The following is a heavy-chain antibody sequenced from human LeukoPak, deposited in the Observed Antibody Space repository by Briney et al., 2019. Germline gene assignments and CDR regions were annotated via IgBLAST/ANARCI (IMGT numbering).Heavy chain of an antibody. J-gene: IGHJ3*01. V-gene: IGHV4-4*09. CDR1: GVSISPYY. Sequence: SETLSLTCAVSGVSISPYYWAWIRQPPGKGLEWIGYIHTSGSNNQYPSLKSRVTISVDKSKNHFSLRLTSVTAADAAVYYCARLSAAVHLGAFDLWGQGTMVTVSS. CDR3: ARLSAAVHLGAFDL. CDR2: IHTSGSN. D-gene: IGHD3-3*01.